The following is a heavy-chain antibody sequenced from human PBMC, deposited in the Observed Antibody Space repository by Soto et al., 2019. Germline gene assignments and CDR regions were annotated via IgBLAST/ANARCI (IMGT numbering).Heavy chain of an antibody. D-gene: IGHD3-10*01. Sequence: QLQLQESGSGLVKPSQTLSLTCAVSGGSISSGGYSWSWIRQPPGKGLEWIGYIYHSGSTYYNPSLKSRVTLAVDRSKNQCSLKLSSVTAADTAVYYCGRVDMVRGVRWDYWGQGTLVCVSS. J-gene: IGHJ4*02. CDR3: GRVDMVRGVRWDY. CDR2: IYHSGST. CDR1: GGSISSGGYS. V-gene: IGHV4-30-2*01.